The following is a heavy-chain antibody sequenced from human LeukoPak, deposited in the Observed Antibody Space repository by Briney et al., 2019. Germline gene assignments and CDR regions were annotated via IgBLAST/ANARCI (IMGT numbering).Heavy chain of an antibody. Sequence: PGGSLRLSCAASGFTFSSYVMNWVRQAPGKGLEWVSYISSSGSTIYYADSVKGRFTISRDNAKNSLYLQMNSLRAEDTAVYYCARDLDSSGYYYNWFDPWGQGTLVTVSS. J-gene: IGHJ5*02. CDR2: ISSSGSTI. V-gene: IGHV3-48*03. CDR1: GFTFSSYV. CDR3: ARDLDSSGYYYNWFDP. D-gene: IGHD3-22*01.